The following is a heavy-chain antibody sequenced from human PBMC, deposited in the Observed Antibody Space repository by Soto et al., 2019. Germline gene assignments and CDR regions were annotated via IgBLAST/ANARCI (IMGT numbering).Heavy chain of an antibody. Sequence: QVQLVESGGSVVQPGRSLRLSCAASGFTFSRYGMHWVRQAPGKGLEWVAVISYDGSNKYYADSVKGRFTISRDNSKNTLYLQMNSLRAEDTALYYCVKDPRLDILTGPFDYWGQGTLVTVSS. D-gene: IGHD3-9*01. CDR2: ISYDGSNK. CDR3: VKDPRLDILTGPFDY. J-gene: IGHJ4*02. CDR1: GFTFSRYG. V-gene: IGHV3-30*18.